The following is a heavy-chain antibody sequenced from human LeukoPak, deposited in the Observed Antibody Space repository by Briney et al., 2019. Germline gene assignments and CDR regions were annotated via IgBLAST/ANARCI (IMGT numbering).Heavy chain of an antibody. D-gene: IGHD4-11*01. Sequence: TSETLSLTCTVSGGSISSSSYYWGWIRQPPGKGLEWIGSIYYSGSTYYNPSLKSRVTISVDTSKNQFSLKLNSVTAADTAVYYCARQPTTYMDVWGKGTTVTVPS. J-gene: IGHJ6*03. CDR1: GGSISSSSYY. V-gene: IGHV4-39*01. CDR3: ARQPTTYMDV. CDR2: IYYSGST.